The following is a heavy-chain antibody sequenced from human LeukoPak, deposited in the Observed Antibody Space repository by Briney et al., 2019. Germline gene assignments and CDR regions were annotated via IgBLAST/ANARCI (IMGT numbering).Heavy chain of an antibody. D-gene: IGHD3-10*01. Sequence: GASVKVSCKASGGTFSSYAISWVRQAPGQGLEWMGGIIPIFGTANYAQKFQGRVTITADKSTSTAYMELSSLRSEDTAVYYCARTYGSGSSNWFDPWGQGTLVTVSS. CDR2: IIPIFGTA. CDR1: GGTFSSYA. CDR3: ARTYGSGSSNWFDP. J-gene: IGHJ5*02. V-gene: IGHV1-69*06.